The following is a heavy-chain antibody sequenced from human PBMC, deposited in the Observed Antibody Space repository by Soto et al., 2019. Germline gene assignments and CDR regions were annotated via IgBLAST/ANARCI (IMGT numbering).Heavy chain of an antibody. CDR2: ITGSGGSA. J-gene: IGHJ3*02. CDR1: GFTFSSYA. V-gene: IGHV3-23*01. Sequence: GGSLRLSCAASGFTFSSYAMSWVRQAPGKGLEWVSTITGSGGSAYYADSVKGRFTISRAYSKNTLYLQMNSLRAKDTAVYYCAKNWGVATSRTAFDIWGQGTTVTVSS. CDR3: AKNWGVATSRTAFDI. D-gene: IGHD6-13*01.